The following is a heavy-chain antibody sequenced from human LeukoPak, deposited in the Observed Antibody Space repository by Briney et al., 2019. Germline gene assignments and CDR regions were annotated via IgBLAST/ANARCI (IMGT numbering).Heavy chain of an antibody. Sequence: PSETLSLTCTVSGGSISSSSYYWGWIRQPPGKGLEWIGSIYYSGSTNYNPSLKSRVTISVDTSKNQFSLKLSSVTAADTAVYYCAKGRIYYYDSSGYFYSWGQGTLVTVSS. D-gene: IGHD3-22*01. CDR1: GGSISSSSYY. CDR2: IYYSGST. CDR3: AKGRIYYYDSSGYFYS. V-gene: IGHV4-39*07. J-gene: IGHJ4*02.